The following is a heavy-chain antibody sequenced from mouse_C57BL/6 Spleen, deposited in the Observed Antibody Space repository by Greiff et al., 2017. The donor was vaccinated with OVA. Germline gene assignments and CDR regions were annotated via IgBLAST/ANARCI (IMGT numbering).Heavy chain of an antibody. CDR2: IYHGDGYT. CDR3: ARSLRRNYAMDY. Sequence: QVQLQQSGPELVKPGASLKISCTASGYAFSSSWMNWVRQKPGKGLEWIGRIYHGDGYTTYNGKVKGKATLTADKTSSTDYLQLSSLTSEDAAVYFCARSLRRNYAMDYWGQGTSVTVSS. CDR1: GYAFSSSW. J-gene: IGHJ4*01. D-gene: IGHD2-12*01. V-gene: IGHV1-82*01.